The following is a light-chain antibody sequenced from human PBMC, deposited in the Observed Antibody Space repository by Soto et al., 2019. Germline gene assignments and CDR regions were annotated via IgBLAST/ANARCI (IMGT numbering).Light chain of an antibody. CDR2: AAS. V-gene: IGKV1-27*01. Sequence: DIQMTQSPSSLSSSVGDRVTITCRASQAINNYLAWYQQKPGKVPTLLISAASTLQSGVPSRFSGSGSGTDFTLTISSLQPEAVATYYCQKFNALPTFGGGTKVEI. CDR1: QAINNY. J-gene: IGKJ4*01. CDR3: QKFNALPT.